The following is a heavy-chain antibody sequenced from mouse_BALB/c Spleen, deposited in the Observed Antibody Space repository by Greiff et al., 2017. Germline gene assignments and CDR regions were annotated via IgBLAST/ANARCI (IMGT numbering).Heavy chain of an antibody. J-gene: IGHJ4*01. V-gene: IGHV2-9*02. Sequence: VQGVESGPGLVAPSQSLSITCTVSGFSLTSYGVHWVRQPPGKGLEWLGVIWAGGSTNYNSALMSRLSISKDNSKSQVFLKMNSLQTDDTAMYYCARDTVTTVPDSSMDYWGQGTSVTVSS. CDR3: ARDTVTTVPDSSMDY. CDR2: IWAGGST. CDR1: GFSLTSYG. D-gene: IGHD1-1*01.